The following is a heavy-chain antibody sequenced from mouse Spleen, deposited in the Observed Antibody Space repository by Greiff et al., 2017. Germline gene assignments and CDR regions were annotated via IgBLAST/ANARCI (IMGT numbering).Heavy chain of an antibody. CDR3: ARGNSSAPFAY. Sequence: VQLQQSGAELVRPGASVKLSCKASGYTFTDYYINWVKQRPGQGLEWIARIYPGSGNTYYNEKFKGKATLTAEKSSSTAYMQLSSLTSEDSAVYFCARGNSSAPFAYWGQGTLVTVSA. V-gene: IGHV1-76*01. CDR2: IYPGSGNT. D-gene: IGHD3-1*01. CDR1: GYTFTDYY. J-gene: IGHJ3*01.